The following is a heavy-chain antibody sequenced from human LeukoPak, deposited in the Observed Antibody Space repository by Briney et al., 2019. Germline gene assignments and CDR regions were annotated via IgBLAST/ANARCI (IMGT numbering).Heavy chain of an antibody. D-gene: IGHD6-19*01. V-gene: IGHV1-3*01. Sequence: GASVKVSCKPSGYTFTKCAVHWVRQAPGQRLEWMGWIHADSGNTKYSQKLQGRVTIARDTSASTIYMELSGLRFEDTAVYFCTIGLAGDWDAFDIWGLGTMVTVSS. CDR2: IHADSGNT. CDR1: GYTFTKCA. J-gene: IGHJ3*02. CDR3: TIGLAGDWDAFDI.